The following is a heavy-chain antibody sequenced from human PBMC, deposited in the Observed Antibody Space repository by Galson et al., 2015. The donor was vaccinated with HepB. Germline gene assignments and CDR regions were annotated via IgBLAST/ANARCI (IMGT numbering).Heavy chain of an antibody. CDR2: INGRGGST. D-gene: IGHD3-22*01. Sequence: SLRLSCAASGLTFSSYAMSWVRQAPGKGLEWVSGINGRGGSTYYADSVKGRFTISRDNSKSTLYRQMNSLRAEDTAVYYCAKGGDASGYYLGAEYFHHWGQGTLVTVSS. CDR1: GLTFSSYA. V-gene: IGHV3-23*01. CDR3: AKGGDASGYYLGAEYFHH. J-gene: IGHJ1*01.